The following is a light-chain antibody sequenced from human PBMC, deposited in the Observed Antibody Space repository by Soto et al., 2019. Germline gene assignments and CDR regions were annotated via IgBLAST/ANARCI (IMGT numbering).Light chain of an antibody. CDR1: QSLLHSNGYNY. Sequence: DIVMTQSPLSLPVTPGEPASISCRSSQSLLHSNGYNYLDWYLQKPGQSPQLLIYLGSNRASGVPDRFSGSGSGTDFTLKISRVETEDVGVYYCMQSLQPHPTLSQGTRLEIK. J-gene: IGKJ5*01. V-gene: IGKV2-28*01. CDR2: LGS. CDR3: MQSLQPHPT.